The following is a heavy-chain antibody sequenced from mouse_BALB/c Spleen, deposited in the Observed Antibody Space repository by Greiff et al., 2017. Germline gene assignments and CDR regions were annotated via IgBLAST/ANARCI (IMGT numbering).Heavy chain of an antibody. V-gene: IGHV1S135*01. Sequence: LVESGPELVKPGASVKVSCKASGYSFTDYNMYWVKQSHGKGLEWIGYIDPYNGGTSYNKKFKGKATLTVDKSSSTSFMQLISLTTGDSAVYYCARGRDLLWLPRDAMDYWGQGTPVTVSS. CDR1: GYSFTDYN. CDR2: IDPYNGGT. J-gene: IGHJ4*01. D-gene: IGHD2-2*01. CDR3: ARGRDLLWLPRDAMDY.